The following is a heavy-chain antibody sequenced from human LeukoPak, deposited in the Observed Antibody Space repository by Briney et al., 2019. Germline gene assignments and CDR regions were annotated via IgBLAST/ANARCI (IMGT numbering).Heavy chain of an antibody. Sequence: ASVKISCKASGYTFTSDYKHWVRQAPGQELEWMGIINPSGGSTSYAQKFQGRVTMTRDTSTSTVYMELSSLRSEDTAVYYCARSRSLRYFDWLLSYWGQGTLVTVSS. CDR2: INPSGGST. CDR1: GYTFTSDY. V-gene: IGHV1-46*01. D-gene: IGHD3-9*01. CDR3: ARSRSLRYFDWLLSY. J-gene: IGHJ4*02.